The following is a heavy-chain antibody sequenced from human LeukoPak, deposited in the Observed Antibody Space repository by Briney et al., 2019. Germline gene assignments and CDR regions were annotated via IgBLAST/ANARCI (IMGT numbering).Heavy chain of an antibody. CDR3: AKDIAPYGAGSYVFDY. D-gene: IGHD3-10*01. J-gene: IGHJ4*02. Sequence: GRSLRLSCAASGFTFDDYAMHWVRHAPGKGPEWVSGISWNSGSIGYADSVKGRFIISRDNAKNSLYLQMNSLRAEDTALYYCAKDIAPYGAGSYVFDYWGQGTLVTVSS. CDR1: GFTFDDYA. CDR2: ISWNSGSI. V-gene: IGHV3-9*01.